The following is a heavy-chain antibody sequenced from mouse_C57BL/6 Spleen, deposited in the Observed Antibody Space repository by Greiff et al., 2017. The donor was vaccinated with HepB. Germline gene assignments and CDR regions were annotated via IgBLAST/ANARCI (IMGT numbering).Heavy chain of an antibody. V-gene: IGHV1-15*01. J-gene: IGHJ2*01. Sequence: VQLQQSGAELVRPGASVTLSCKASGYTFTDYEMHWVKQTPVHGLEWIGAIDPETGGTAYNQKFKGKAILTADKSSSTAYMELRSLTSEDSAVYYCTRDKTAQATVYFDYWGRGTTLTVSS. CDR3: TRDKTAQATVYFDY. D-gene: IGHD3-2*02. CDR1: GYTFTDYE. CDR2: IDPETGGT.